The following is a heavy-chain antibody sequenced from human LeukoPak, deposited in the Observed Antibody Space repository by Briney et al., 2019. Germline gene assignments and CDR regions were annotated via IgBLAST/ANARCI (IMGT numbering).Heavy chain of an antibody. CDR3: AGDSNFWSGYFPRWFDY. CDR1: GFTFSSYS. V-gene: IGHV3-48*01. Sequence: GGSLRLSCAASGFTFSSYSMNWVRQAPGKGLEWVSYISSSSSTIYYADSVKGRFTISRDNAKNSLYLQMNSLRAEDTAVYYCAGDSNFWSGYFPRWFDYWGQGTLVTVSS. D-gene: IGHD3-3*01. J-gene: IGHJ4*02. CDR2: ISSSSSTI.